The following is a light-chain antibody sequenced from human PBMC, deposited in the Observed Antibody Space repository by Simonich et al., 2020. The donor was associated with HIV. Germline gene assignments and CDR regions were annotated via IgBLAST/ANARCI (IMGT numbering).Light chain of an antibody. J-gene: IGKJ5*01. CDR1: QSISTW. Sequence: DIQMTQSPSTLSASVGDRVTITCRASQSISTWLAWYQQKPGKAPKLLINQASSLESAVPSRFSGSGSGTEFTLTVSSLQPDDFATYYCQQYNTFPLTFGQGTRLEIK. V-gene: IGKV1-5*03. CDR2: QAS. CDR3: QQYNTFPLT.